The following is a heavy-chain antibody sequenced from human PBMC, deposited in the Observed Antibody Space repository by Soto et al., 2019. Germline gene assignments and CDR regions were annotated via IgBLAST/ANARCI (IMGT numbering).Heavy chain of an antibody. J-gene: IGHJ5*02. CDR2: ISSSGDST. D-gene: IGHD5-18*01. CDR1: GFTFGSYA. CDR3: AKSDTALSYGFDP. V-gene: IGHV3-23*01. Sequence: EVQLLEYGGGLVQPGGSLRLSCAASGFTFGSYAMIWVRQAPGKGLGWVSTISSSGDSTYYADSVKGRFTVSRDNSMNTLYMQMNSLRAEDTAVYYCAKSDTALSYGFDPWGQGTLVTVSS.